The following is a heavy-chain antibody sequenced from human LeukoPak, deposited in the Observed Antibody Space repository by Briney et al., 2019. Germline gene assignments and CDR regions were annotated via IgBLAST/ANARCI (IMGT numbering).Heavy chain of an antibody. CDR3: AREGPSITIFGVAPGPFDY. V-gene: IGHV4-4*07. CDR1: GGSISSYY. D-gene: IGHD3-3*01. CDR2: IYTSGST. Sequence: SETLSLTCTVSGGSISSYYWSWIRQPTGKGLEWIGRIYTSGSTNHNPSLKSRVTMSVDTSKNQFSLKLSSVTAADTAVYYCAREGPSITIFGVAPGPFDYWGQGTLVTVPS. J-gene: IGHJ4*02.